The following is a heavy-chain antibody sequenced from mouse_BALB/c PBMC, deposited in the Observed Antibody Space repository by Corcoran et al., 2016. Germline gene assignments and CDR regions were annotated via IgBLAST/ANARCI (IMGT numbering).Heavy chain of an antibody. J-gene: IGHJ3*01. Sequence: QVTLKESGPGILQPSQTLSLTCSFSGFSLSTSGMGVSWIRQPSGKGLEWLANIYWDDDKRDNPSLKSRLTISKDTSRNQVFLKITSVDTADTATYYCARRSHYYGPAWFAYWGQGTLVTVSA. D-gene: IGHD1-1*01. CDR2: IYWDDDK. V-gene: IGHV8-12*01. CDR3: ARRSHYYGPAWFAY. CDR1: GFSLSTSGMG.